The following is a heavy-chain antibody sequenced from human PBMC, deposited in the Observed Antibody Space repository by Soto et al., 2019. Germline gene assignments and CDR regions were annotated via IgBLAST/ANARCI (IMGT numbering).Heavy chain of an antibody. Sequence: QITLKESGPTLVKPTQTLTLTCTFSGFSLSTSGVGVGWIRQPPGKALDWLALIYWHDDKRYSPPLNSRLTITKDTSKNQVVRTLTNMDPVDTATYYYAHSTGGRGAGARRYFDYWGQGTLVTVSS. CDR1: GFSLSTSGVG. CDR2: IYWHDDK. J-gene: IGHJ4*02. D-gene: IGHD6-13*01. V-gene: IGHV2-5*01. CDR3: AHSTGGRGAGARRYFDY.